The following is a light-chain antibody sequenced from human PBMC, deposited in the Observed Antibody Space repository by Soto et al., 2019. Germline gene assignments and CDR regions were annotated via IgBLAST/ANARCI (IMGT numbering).Light chain of an antibody. Sequence: EIVMTQSPATLSVSPGETATLSCRASQSVSYNLAWYQQKPGKRPRLLIYGAFSRATGIPARFSCSGSGTEFTLTISSPQSEDFAVYYCQQYKSSPPLTFGGGTKVEIK. CDR1: QSVSYN. CDR3: QQYKSSPPLT. V-gene: IGKV3-15*01. CDR2: GAF. J-gene: IGKJ4*01.